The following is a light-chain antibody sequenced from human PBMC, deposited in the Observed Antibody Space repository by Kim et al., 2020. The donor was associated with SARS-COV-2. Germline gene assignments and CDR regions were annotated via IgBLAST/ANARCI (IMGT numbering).Light chain of an antibody. Sequence: VALGQTVTITFQGDSLRSYFAPWYQQKPGQAPILVIYGKNNRPSGIPDRFSGSSSGNTASLTITGTQAGDEADYYCNSRDSNDNVVFCGGTQLTVL. J-gene: IGLJ2*01. CDR1: SLRSYF. CDR3: NSRDSNDNVV. CDR2: GKN. V-gene: IGLV3-19*01.